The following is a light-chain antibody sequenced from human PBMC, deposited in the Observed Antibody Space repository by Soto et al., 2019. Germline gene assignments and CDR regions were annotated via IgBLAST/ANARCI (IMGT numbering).Light chain of an antibody. Sequence: AIQFTQSPSSLSASVGDRVTITCRASQGISSALAWYQQKPGKPPKLLIYDASSLEGGVPSRFSGSGSGTDFTLTISSLQPEDFATYYCQQSYSTPVTFGQGTRLEIK. J-gene: IGKJ5*01. V-gene: IGKV1-13*02. CDR1: QGISSA. CDR2: DAS. CDR3: QQSYSTPVT.